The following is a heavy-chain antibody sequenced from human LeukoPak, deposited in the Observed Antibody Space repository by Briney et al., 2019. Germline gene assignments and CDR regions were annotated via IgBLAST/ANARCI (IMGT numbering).Heavy chain of an antibody. V-gene: IGHV5-51*01. Sequence: PGEALKISCKGSGYIFTSNWIAWGRQRPGKGLGWMGIIFPADSDTTYSPSFQGQVTISADKSISTAYLQWSSLKASDTAMYFCARLSSSGADSWGQGTLVTVSS. CDR3: ARLSSSGADS. J-gene: IGHJ1*01. CDR1: GYIFTSNW. D-gene: IGHD6-6*01. CDR2: IFPADSDT.